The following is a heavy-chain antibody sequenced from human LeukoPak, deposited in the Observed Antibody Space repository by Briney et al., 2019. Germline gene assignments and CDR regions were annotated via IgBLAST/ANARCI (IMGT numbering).Heavy chain of an antibody. V-gene: IGHV4-34*01. CDR3: ARGLIAVATDFDY. CDR2: INHSGST. D-gene: IGHD6-19*01. Sequence: PSETLSLTCALYSGSFSVFYWRWTRHPPGKGGEWIGEINHSGSTNYRHSLKSRVTISVDTSKNQFSLKLSSVSAASTAVYYCARGLIAVATDFDYWGQGTLVIVSS. J-gene: IGHJ4*02. CDR1: SGSFSVFY.